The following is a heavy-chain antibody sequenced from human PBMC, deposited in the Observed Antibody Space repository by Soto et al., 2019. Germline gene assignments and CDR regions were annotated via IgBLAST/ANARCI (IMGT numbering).Heavy chain of an antibody. Sequence: GGSLRLSWAASGFTFRSYAMSWVRQAPGKGLEWVSAISGSGGSTYYADSVKGRFTISRDNTKNTLYLQMNSLRAEDTAVYSCAMRGYSGYLDSWGQGPLVTVSS. V-gene: IGHV3-23*01. CDR1: GFTFRSYA. CDR2: ISGSGGST. J-gene: IGHJ4*02. CDR3: AMRGYSGYLDS. D-gene: IGHD5-12*01.